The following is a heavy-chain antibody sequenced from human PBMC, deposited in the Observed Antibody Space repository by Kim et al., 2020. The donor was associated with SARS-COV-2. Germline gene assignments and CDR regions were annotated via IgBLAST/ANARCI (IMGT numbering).Heavy chain of an antibody. V-gene: IGHV4-34*01. CDR2: INHSGST. CDR1: GGSFSGYY. D-gene: IGHD6-6*01. Sequence: SETLSLTCAVYGGSFSGYYWSWIRQPPGKGLEWIEEINHSGSTNYNPSLKSRVTISVDTSKNQFSLKLSSVTAADTAVYYCARGLGLVLYYYYGMDVWGQGTTVTVSS. CDR3: ARGLGLVLYYYYGMDV. J-gene: IGHJ6*02.